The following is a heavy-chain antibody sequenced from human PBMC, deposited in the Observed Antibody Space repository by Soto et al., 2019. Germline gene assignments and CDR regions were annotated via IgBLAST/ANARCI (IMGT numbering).Heavy chain of an antibody. CDR1: GYSFTDYH. CDR2: INPKSGGT. V-gene: IGHV1-2*04. J-gene: IGHJ6*02. D-gene: IGHD2-8*01. CDR3: ARGDSTDCSNGVCSFFYNHDMDV. Sequence: ASVKVSCKASGYSFTDYHIHWVRQAPGQGLEWLGRINPKSGGTSTAQKFQGWVTMTTDTSISTASMELTRLTSDDTATYYCARGDSTDCSNGVCSFFYNHDMDVWGQGTTVTV.